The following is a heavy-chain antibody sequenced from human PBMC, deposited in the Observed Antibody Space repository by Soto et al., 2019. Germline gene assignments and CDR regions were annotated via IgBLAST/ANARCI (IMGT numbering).Heavy chain of an antibody. CDR1: GYTFTGYY. CDR2: INPNSGGT. D-gene: IGHD3-22*01. V-gene: IGHV1-2*04. J-gene: IGHJ4*02. CDR3: ARGLYYYDSSGYFDY. Sequence: QVQLVQSGAEVKKPGASVKVSCKASGYTFTGYYMHWVRQAPGQGLEWMGWINPNSGGTNYAQKFQGWVTMTRDTSISTAYMELSRLRSDDTAVYYCARGLYYYDSSGYFDYWGQGTLVTVSS.